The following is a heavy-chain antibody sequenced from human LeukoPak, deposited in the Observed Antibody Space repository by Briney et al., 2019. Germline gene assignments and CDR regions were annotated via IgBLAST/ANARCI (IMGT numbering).Heavy chain of an antibody. Sequence: ASVTVSCKASGYTFTGYYIHWVRQAPGQGLEWMAIINPNGGSTSYAQTFQGRVTLTRDTSTNTVYMELSTLKSEDTAVYYCARERSYGSGSYLAWGQGTLVTVSS. CDR3: ARERSYGSGSYLA. V-gene: IGHV1-46*01. J-gene: IGHJ5*02. D-gene: IGHD3-10*01. CDR1: GYTFTGYY. CDR2: INPNGGST.